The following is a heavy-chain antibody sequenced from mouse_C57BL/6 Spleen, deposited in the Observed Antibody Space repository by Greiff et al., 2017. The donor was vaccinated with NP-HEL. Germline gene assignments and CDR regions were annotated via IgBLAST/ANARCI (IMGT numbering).Heavy chain of an antibody. J-gene: IGHJ2*01. V-gene: IGHV3-6*01. CDR1: GYSITSGYY. Sequence: EVQLQESGPGLVKPSQSLSLTCSVTGYSITSGYYWNWIRQFPGNKLEWMGYISYDGSNNYNPSLKNRISITRDTSKNQFFLKLNSVTTEDTATYYCARGGYGSSPDYWGQGTTLTVSS. D-gene: IGHD1-1*01. CDR2: ISYDGSN. CDR3: ARGGYGSSPDY.